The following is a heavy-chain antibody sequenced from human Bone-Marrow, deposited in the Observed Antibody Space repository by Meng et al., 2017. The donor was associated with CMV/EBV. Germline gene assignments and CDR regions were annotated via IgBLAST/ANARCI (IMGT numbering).Heavy chain of an antibody. CDR3: ARIAAAVIFDY. J-gene: IGHJ4*02. Sequence: SVKVSCKASGGTFSSYAISWVRQAPGQGLEWMGGIIPILGIANYAQKFQGRVTITADKSTSTAYMELRSLRSDDTAVYYCARIAAAVIFDYWDQGTLVAFSS. CDR2: IIPILGIA. V-gene: IGHV1-69*10. CDR1: GGTFSSYA. D-gene: IGHD6-13*01.